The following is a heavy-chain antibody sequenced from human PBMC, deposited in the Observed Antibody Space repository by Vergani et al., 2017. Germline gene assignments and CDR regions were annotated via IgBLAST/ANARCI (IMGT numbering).Heavy chain of an antibody. Sequence: QVQLQESGPGLVKPSETLSLTCTVSGGSISSYYWSWIRQPPGKGLEWIGYIYYSGSTNYNPSLKSRVTISVDTSKNQFSLKLSSVTAADTAVYYCARADTAMVQDYWGQGTLVTVSS. J-gene: IGHJ4*02. D-gene: IGHD5-18*01. CDR3: ARADTAMVQDY. CDR2: IYYSGST. V-gene: IGHV4-59*01. CDR1: GGSISSYY.